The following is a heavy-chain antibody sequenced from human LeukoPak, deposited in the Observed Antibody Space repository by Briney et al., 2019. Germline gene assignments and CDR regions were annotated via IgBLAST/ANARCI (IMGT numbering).Heavy chain of an antibody. CDR2: INHSGST. CDR1: AFTFSNYW. D-gene: IGHD6-19*01. J-gene: IGHJ6*03. Sequence: GSLRLSCAASAFTFSNYWMSWVRQAPGKGREWIGEINHSGSTNYNPSLKSRVTISVDTSKNQFSLKLSSVTAADTAVYYCARGGPFRSSGWSRRDYYMDVWGKGTTVTVSS. CDR3: ARGGPFRSSGWSRRDYYMDV. V-gene: IGHV4-34*01.